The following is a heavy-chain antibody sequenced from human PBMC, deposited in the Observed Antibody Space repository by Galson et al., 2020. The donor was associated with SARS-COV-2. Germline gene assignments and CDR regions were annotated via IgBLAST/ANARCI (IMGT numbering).Heavy chain of an antibody. D-gene: IGHD2-2*01. CDR2: ISYDGSNK. CDR1: GFTFSSYG. CDR3: AKEKVTSWGYYYGMDV. V-gene: IGHV3-30*18. Sequence: GGSLRLSCAASGFTFSSYGMHWVRQAPGKGLEWVAAISYDGSNKYYADSVKGRFTISRDNSKNTLYLQMNSLRAEDTAVYYCAKEKVTSWGYYYGMDVCGQGTTVTVSS. J-gene: IGHJ6*02.